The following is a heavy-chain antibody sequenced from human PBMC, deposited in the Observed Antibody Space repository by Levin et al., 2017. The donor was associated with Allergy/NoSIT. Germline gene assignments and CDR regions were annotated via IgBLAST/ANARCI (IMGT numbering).Heavy chain of an antibody. V-gene: IGHV4-34*01. CDR1: GGSFSAYY. Sequence: SQTLSLTCAVSGGSFSAYYWSWIRQPPGKGLEWIGVINHSGSTNYNPSLKSRVTISVDTSKNEISLKLSSVTAADTAVYYCASEPWIQAGAYGLDVWGQGTTVTVSS. CDR3: ASEPWIQAGAYGLDV. J-gene: IGHJ6*02. D-gene: IGHD5-18*01. CDR2: INHSGST.